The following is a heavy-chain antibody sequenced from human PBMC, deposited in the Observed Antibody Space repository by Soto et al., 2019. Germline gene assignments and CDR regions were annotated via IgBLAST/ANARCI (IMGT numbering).Heavy chain of an antibody. CDR1: GFTFSDYY. CDR2: ISSSGSTI. V-gene: IGHV3-11*01. D-gene: IGHD3-10*01. Sequence: QVQLVESGGGLVKPGGSLRLSCAASGFTFSDYYMSWIRQAPGKGLEWVSYISSSGSTIYYEDSVKGRFTISRDNAKNSLYLQKHGLRAEDTAVDYCARDSDAMVRGVGWGYYYYMDVWGKGTTVTVSS. CDR3: ARDSDAMVRGVGWGYYYYMDV. J-gene: IGHJ6*03.